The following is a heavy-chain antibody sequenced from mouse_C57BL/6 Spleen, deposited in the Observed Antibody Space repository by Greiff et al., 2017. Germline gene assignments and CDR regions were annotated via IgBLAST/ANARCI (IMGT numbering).Heavy chain of an antibody. J-gene: IGHJ4*01. CDR2: IRSKSNNYAT. CDR1: GFSFNTYA. V-gene: IGHV10-1*01. D-gene: IGHD2-3*01. Sequence: EVQLVESGGGLVQPKGSLKLSCAASGFSFNTYAMNWVRQAPGKGLEWVARIRSKSNNYATYYADSVKDRFTISRDDSESMLYLQMNNLKTEDTAMYYCVRPGWGLLERAMDYWGQGTSVTVSS. CDR3: VRPGWGLLERAMDY.